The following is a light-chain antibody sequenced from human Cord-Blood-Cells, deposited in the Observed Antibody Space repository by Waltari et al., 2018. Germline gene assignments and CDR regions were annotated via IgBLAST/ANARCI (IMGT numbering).Light chain of an antibody. CDR3: CSYAGSWV. CDR1: SIDVGSYNF. CDR2: EGS. Sequence: QSALTQPASVSVSPAQSLTISCPGTSIDVGSYNFVSWHQQHPGKAPKLMIYEGSKRPSGVSNRFSGSKSGNTASLTISGLQAEDEADYYCCSYAGSWVFGGGTKLTVL. V-gene: IGLV2-23*01. J-gene: IGLJ3*02.